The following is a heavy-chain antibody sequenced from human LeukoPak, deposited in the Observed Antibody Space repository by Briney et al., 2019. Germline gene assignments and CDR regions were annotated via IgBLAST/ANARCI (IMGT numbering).Heavy chain of an antibody. CDR2: ILHSGNT. J-gene: IGHJ3*02. Sequence: SETLSLTCTVSGYSINSGHYWGWIRQPPGKGLEWIGSILHSGNTYSNPSLKSRVTISVDTSKNQFSLKLTSVTAADTAVYYCATRLHYYYDTSPSFFDIWGQGTMVTVSS. D-gene: IGHD3-22*01. V-gene: IGHV4-38-2*02. CDR1: GYSINSGHY. CDR3: ATRLHYYYDTSPSFFDI.